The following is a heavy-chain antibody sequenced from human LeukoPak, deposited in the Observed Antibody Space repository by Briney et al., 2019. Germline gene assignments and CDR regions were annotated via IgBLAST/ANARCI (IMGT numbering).Heavy chain of an antibody. V-gene: IGHV1-24*01. Sequence: ASVKVSCKVSGYTLTELSMHWMRQAPGKGLEWMGGFDPEDGETIYAQKFQGRVTMTEDTSTDTAYMELSGLRSEDTAVYYCATDLSYMVRGVFDPWGQGTLVTVSS. J-gene: IGHJ5*02. CDR1: GYTLTELS. D-gene: IGHD3-10*01. CDR2: FDPEDGET. CDR3: ATDLSYMVRGVFDP.